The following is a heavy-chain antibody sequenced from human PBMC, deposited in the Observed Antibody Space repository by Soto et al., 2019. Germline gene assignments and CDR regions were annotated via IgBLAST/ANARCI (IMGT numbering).Heavy chain of an antibody. V-gene: IGHV3-53*01. D-gene: IGHD3-22*01. J-gene: IGHJ5*02. CDR2: IYSGGST. CDR1: GVRVWSKE. Sequence: CGSTKIGRVACGVRVWSKEVAGLRQEPGKGLEWVSVIYSGGSTYYADSVKGRFTISRDNSKNTLYLQMNSLRAEDTAVYYCASQTYYYDSSGYFFFNPWAWGQGTLVTVSS. CDR3: ASQTYYYDSSGYFFFNPWA.